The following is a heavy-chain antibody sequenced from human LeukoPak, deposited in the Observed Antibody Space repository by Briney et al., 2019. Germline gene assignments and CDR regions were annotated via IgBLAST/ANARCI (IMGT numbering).Heavy chain of an antibody. CDR3: ARDLGGNSASY. J-gene: IGHJ4*02. CDR2: IIPIFGTA. Sequence: ASVKVSCKASGYTFTTYGISWVRQAPGQGLEWMGGIIPIFGTANYAQKFQGRVTITADESTSTAYMELSSLRSEDTAVYYCARDLGGNSASYWGQGTLVTVSS. CDR1: GYTFTTYG. D-gene: IGHD4-23*01. V-gene: IGHV1-69*13.